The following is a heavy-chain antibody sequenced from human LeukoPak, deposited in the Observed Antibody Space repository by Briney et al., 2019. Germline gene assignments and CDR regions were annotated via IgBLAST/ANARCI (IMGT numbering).Heavy chain of an antibody. Sequence: ASVKVSCKASGYTFTSYYMHWVRQAPGQGLEWMGRINPNSGGTNYAQKFQGRITMTRDTSISTAYMELSRLRSDDTAVYYCARIRRGSTSAAFDPWGQGTLVTVSS. CDR3: ARIRRGSTSAAFDP. J-gene: IGHJ5*02. D-gene: IGHD2-2*01. CDR2: INPNSGGT. V-gene: IGHV1-2*06. CDR1: GYTFTSYY.